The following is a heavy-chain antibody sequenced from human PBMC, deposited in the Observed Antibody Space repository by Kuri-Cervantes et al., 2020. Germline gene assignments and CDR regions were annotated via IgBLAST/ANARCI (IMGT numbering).Heavy chain of an antibody. J-gene: IGHJ4*02. CDR1: GFTFDDYA. V-gene: IGHV3-9*01. CDR3: ARVFYFDY. CDR2: ISWNSGSI. Sequence: GGSLRLSCAASGFTFDDYAMHWVRHAPGKGLEWVSGISWNSGSIGYADSVKGRFTISRDNAKNSLYLQMNSLRAEDTAVYYCARVFYFDYWGQGTLVTVSS.